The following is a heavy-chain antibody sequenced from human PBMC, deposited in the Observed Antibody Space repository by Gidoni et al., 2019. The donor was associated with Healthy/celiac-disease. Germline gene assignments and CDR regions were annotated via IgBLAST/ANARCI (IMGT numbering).Heavy chain of an antibody. CDR3: ARDEAPYGDYGDYYYGMDV. CDR2: ISYDGSNK. D-gene: IGHD4-17*01. J-gene: IGHJ6*02. V-gene: IGHV3-30-3*01. Sequence: QVQLVESGGGVVQPGRSLRLSCAASGFTFSSYAMHWVRQAPGKGLEWVAVISYDGSNKYSADSVKGRFTISRDNSKNTLYLQMNSLRAEDTAVYYCARDEAPYGDYGDYYYGMDVWGQGTTVTVSS. CDR1: GFTFSSYA.